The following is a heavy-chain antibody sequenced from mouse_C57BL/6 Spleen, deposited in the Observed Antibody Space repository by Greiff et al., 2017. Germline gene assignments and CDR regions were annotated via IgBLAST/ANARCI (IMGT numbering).Heavy chain of an antibody. D-gene: IGHD2-3*01. CDR2: IWTGGGT. CDR3: ARNRGWLPFYFDD. Sequence: VQLQQSGPGLVAPSQSLSITCTVSGFSLTSYAISWVRQPPGKGLAWLGVIWTGGGTNYNSALKSRLSISKDNSKSQVFLKMNSLQTDDTARYYCARNRGWLPFYFDDWGQGTTLTVSS. V-gene: IGHV2-9-1*01. J-gene: IGHJ2*01. CDR1: GFSLTSYA.